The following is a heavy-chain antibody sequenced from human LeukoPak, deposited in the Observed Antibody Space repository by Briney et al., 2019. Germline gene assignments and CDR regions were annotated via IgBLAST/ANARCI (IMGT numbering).Heavy chain of an antibody. CDR1: GYTFTGYY. Sequence: GASVKVSCKASGYTFTGYYMHWVRQAPGQGLEWMGWINPNSGGTNYAQKFQGRVTMTRDTSISTAYMELSRLRSDDTAVYYCARGNVVVVAATNYYYYYTDVWGKGTTVTVSS. J-gene: IGHJ6*03. CDR3: ARGNVVVVAATNYYYYYTDV. CDR2: INPNSGGT. V-gene: IGHV1-2*02. D-gene: IGHD2-15*01.